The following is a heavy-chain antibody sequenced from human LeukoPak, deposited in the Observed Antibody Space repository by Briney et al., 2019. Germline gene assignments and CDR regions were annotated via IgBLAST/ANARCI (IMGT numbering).Heavy chain of an antibody. D-gene: IGHD2-8*01. Sequence: GGSLRLSCAASGFTFSSYAMSWVRQAPGKGLEWVSAISGSGGSTYYADSVKGRFTISRDNSKNTLYLQMNSPRAEDTAVYYCAKAIEDCTNGVCFTYYYYGMDVWGQGTTVTVSS. CDR1: GFTFSSYA. V-gene: IGHV3-23*01. CDR3: AKAIEDCTNGVCFTYYYYGMDV. J-gene: IGHJ6*02. CDR2: ISGSGGST.